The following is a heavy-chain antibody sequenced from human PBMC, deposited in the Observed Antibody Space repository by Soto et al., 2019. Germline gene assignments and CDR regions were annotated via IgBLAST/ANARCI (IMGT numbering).Heavy chain of an antibody. Sequence: EVQLVESGGDLVQPGGSLRLSCAASGFAFSGYWMSWVRQAPGKGLEGVANIKQDGSEKYYVDSVKGRVTISRDNAKNSLYLKMNSLRVEDTAVYYCARATSVDAYWGQGTLVTVSS. CDR2: IKQDGSEK. J-gene: IGHJ4*02. V-gene: IGHV3-7*01. CDR3: ARATSVDAY. CDR1: GFAFSGYW. D-gene: IGHD5-12*01.